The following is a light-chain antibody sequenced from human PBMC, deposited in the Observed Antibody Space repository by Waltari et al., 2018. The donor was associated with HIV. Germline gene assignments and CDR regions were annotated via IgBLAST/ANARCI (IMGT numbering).Light chain of an antibody. J-gene: IGLJ3*02. CDR2: EDT. V-gene: IGLV3-10*01. CDR1: ALTKKF. CDR3: YSTDTSGNHWV. Sequence: SYELTQPPSVSVSPGQTARISCSGDALTKKFAYWYQQKSGQAPVLVIYEDTKRPSGIPERFSASSSGTMATLTVSGAQVEDEADYYCYSTDTSGNHWVFGGGTRLTVL.